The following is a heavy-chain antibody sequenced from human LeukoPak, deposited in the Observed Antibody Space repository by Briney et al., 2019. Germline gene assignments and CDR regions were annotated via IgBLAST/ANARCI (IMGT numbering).Heavy chain of an antibody. CDR2: IYYRGTT. V-gene: IGHV4-59*12. D-gene: IGHD5-12*01. CDR3: ARLPRYGGYDHFDY. CDR1: GDSIDSYY. Sequence: SETLSLTCTVSGDSIDSYYWSWIRQPPGKGLEWIGYIYYRGTTSYNPFPKSRVTISVDTSKNQFSLKLNSVTAADTAVYYCARLPRYGGYDHFDYWGQGILVIVSS. J-gene: IGHJ4*02.